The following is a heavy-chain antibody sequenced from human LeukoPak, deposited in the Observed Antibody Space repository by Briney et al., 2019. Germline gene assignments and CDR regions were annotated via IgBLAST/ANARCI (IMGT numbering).Heavy chain of an antibody. D-gene: IGHD3-22*01. Sequence: SETLSLTCAVYGASLSGYYWTWIRQPPGKGLEWIGEITHIGSTNYNPSLKSRVTISVDTSKNQFSLKLSSVTAADTAVYYCARGLSPGYYDSRPLDYWGQGTLVTVSS. CDR1: GASLSGYY. CDR2: ITHIGST. J-gene: IGHJ4*02. V-gene: IGHV4-34*01. CDR3: ARGLSPGYYDSRPLDY.